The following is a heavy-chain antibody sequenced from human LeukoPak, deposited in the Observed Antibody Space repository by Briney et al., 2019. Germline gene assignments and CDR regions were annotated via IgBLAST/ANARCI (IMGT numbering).Heavy chain of an antibody. D-gene: IGHD1-26*01. J-gene: IGHJ6*03. CDR1: GYSISTNYY. V-gene: IGHV4-38-2*02. CDR2: VYHNGET. CDR3: VTPRSWELSDMAV. Sequence: PSETPSLTCTVSGYSISTNYYWAWIRQSPGTGLEWIGSVYHNGETYYNPSLKIRVIISVDTSKNEFSLRLTSVTAADTAVYYCVTPRSWELSDMAVWGKGTTVIVSS.